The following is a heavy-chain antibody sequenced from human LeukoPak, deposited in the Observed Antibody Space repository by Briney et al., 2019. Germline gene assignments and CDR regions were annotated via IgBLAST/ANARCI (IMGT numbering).Heavy chain of an antibody. D-gene: IGHD3-22*01. CDR2: IRYDGSNK. Sequence: PGGSLRLSCAASGFTFSNYGMHWVRQAPGKGLEWVAFIRYDGSNKYYADSVKGRFTISRDNSKNTLYLQMNSLRAEDTAVYYCARAGRGYYDSSGYYPAYWGQGTLVTVSS. CDR1: GFTFSNYG. CDR3: ARAGRGYYDSSGYYPAY. V-gene: IGHV3-30*02. J-gene: IGHJ4*02.